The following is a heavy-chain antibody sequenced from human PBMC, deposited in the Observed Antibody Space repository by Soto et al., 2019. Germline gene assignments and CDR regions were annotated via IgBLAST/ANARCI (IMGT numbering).Heavy chain of an antibody. CDR1: GGSFSNGNYY. Sequence: QVQLQESGPGLVKPSQTLSLTCTVSGGSFSNGNYYWSWIRQPPGKGLEWIGYIYYSGSTYYNPSLTSRLTISVDTSKNQFSLKLSSVTAADTAVYYCARVRHINAFDIWGQGTMVTVSS. J-gene: IGHJ3*02. CDR3: ARVRHINAFDI. V-gene: IGHV4-30-4*01. D-gene: IGHD1-20*01. CDR2: IYYSGST.